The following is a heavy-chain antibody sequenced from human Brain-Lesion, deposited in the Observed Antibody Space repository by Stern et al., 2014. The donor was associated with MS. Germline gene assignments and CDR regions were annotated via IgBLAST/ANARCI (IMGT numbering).Heavy chain of an antibody. CDR2: ISYDGSDK. CDR1: GFPFSYHA. J-gene: IGHJ4*02. Sequence: VQLVESGGGVVQPGRSLRLSCAASGFPFSYHAMHWVRHAPGKGLEWVALISYDGSDKNDADSVKGRFTISRDNSRNTLYLQMNSLRVDDTAVYYCARGGAVTTSDYYLDYWGQGILVTVSS. D-gene: IGHD4-17*01. CDR3: ARGGAVTTSDYYLDY. V-gene: IGHV3-30*01.